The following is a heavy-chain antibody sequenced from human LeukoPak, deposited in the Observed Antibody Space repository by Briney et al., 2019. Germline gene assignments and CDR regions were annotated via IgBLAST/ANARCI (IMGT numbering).Heavy chain of an antibody. V-gene: IGHV4-59*08. Sequence: SETPSLTCSVSGGSISNNYWSWIRQPPGKGLEWMGYIFYSGSSDSNPSLKSRVTISVDTSKNQFSLKLTSVTAADTAVYYCARRYSNGWYFDYWGQGTLVTVSS. D-gene: IGHD6-19*01. CDR2: IFYSGSS. CDR3: ARRYSNGWYFDY. CDR1: GGSISNNY. J-gene: IGHJ4*02.